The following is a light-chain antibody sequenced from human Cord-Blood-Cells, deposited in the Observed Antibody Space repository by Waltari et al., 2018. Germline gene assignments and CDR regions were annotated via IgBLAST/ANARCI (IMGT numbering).Light chain of an antibody. V-gene: IGKV4-1*01. CDR3: QQYYSTMYS. CDR2: WAS. CDR1: QSVLYSSNNKNY. J-gene: IGKJ2*03. Sequence: IVMTQSPDSLAVSLGERATINCKSSQSVLYSSNNKNYLAWYQQKPGQPPKLLIYWASTRESGVHDRFSGSGSGTDFTLTISSLQAEDVAVYYCQQYYSTMYSFGQGTKLEIK.